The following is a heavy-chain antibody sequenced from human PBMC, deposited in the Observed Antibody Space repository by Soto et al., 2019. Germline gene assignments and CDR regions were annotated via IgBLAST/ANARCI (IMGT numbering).Heavy chain of an antibody. J-gene: IGHJ5*02. Sequence: SESLSLTCSVSGDSISSSFYYWAWLRQPPGKGLEWIANIFYDGNTYYNSSLKSRVTISVDTSKNQFSLRLSSVTAADTAVYYCAGQFHFTAADQLNWFDPWGQGTLVTVSS. CDR3: AGQFHFTAADQLNWFDP. CDR1: GDSISSSFYY. D-gene: IGHD6-13*01. V-gene: IGHV4-39*01. CDR2: IFYDGNT.